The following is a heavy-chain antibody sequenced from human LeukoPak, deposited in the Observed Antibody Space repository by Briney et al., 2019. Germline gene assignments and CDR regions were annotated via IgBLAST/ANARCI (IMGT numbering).Heavy chain of an antibody. Sequence: GRSLRLSCAASGFTFDDYAMHWVRHAPGKGLEWVSGISWNSGSIGYADSVKGRFTISRDNAKNSLYLQMKSLRAKDMALYYCAKDLSSSRWYFGPAFDYWGQGTLVTVSS. V-gene: IGHV3-9*03. D-gene: IGHD6-13*01. CDR1: GFTFDDYA. J-gene: IGHJ4*02. CDR2: ISWNSGSI. CDR3: AKDLSSSRWYFGPAFDY.